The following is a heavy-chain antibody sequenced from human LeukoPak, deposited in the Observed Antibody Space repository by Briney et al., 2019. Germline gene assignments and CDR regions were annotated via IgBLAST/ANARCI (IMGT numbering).Heavy chain of an antibody. D-gene: IGHD2-15*01. J-gene: IGHJ4*02. CDR2: ISSSSSYI. Sequence: GGSLRLSCAASGFTFSSYSMTWVRQAPGKGLEWVSSISSSSSYIYYADSVKGRFTISRDNAKNSLYLQMNSLRAEDTAVYYCARPGGNRALYDYWGQGTLVTVSS. CDR3: ARPGGNRALYDY. V-gene: IGHV3-21*01. CDR1: GFTFSSYS.